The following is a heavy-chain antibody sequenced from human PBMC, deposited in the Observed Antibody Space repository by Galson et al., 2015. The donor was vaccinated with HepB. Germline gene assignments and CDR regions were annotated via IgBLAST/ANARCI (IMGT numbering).Heavy chain of an antibody. J-gene: IGHJ6*02. V-gene: IGHV4-30-2*01. CDR1: GGSINIDVYS. D-gene: IGHD3-10*01. CDR2: IYHSGST. Sequence: TLSLTCAVSGGSINIDVYSWTWIRQPPGKGLEWIGNIYHSGSTYYNPSLKSRVTISIDRSMNQFSLKLRSLTAADTAVYYCGRGGSGSYNNYYYAFDVWGRGTTVTVSS. CDR3: GRGGSGSYNNYYYAFDV.